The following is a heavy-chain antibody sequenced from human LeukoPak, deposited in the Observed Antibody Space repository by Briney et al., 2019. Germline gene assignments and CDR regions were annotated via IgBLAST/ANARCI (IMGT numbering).Heavy chain of an antibody. V-gene: IGHV3-23*01. D-gene: IGHD6-19*01. Sequence: QTGGSLRLSCAASGFTFSSYAMSWVRQAPGKGLEWVSAISGSGGSTYYADSVKGRFTISRHNSKNTLYTQMNSLRAEDTAVYYCAREGSSGWYSFDYWGQGTLVTVSS. CDR1: GFTFSSYA. CDR2: ISGSGGST. J-gene: IGHJ4*02. CDR3: AREGSSGWYSFDY.